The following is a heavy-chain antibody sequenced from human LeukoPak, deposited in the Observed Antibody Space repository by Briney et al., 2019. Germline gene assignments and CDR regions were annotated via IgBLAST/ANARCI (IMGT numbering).Heavy chain of an antibody. J-gene: IGHJ4*02. D-gene: IGHD6-13*01. CDR2: IKQDGSEK. CDR3: ARMRSWYTGFDY. V-gene: IGHV3-7*01. CDR1: GFTFSSYE. Sequence: GGSLRLSCAASGFTFSSYEMSWVRQAPGKGLEWVANIKQDGSEKSCVDSVKGRFTISRDNAKNSLYLQMNSLRVEDTAVYYCARMRSWYTGFDYWGQGTLVTVSS.